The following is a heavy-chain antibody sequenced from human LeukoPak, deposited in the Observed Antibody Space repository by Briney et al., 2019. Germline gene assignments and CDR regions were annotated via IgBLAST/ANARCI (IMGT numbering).Heavy chain of an antibody. V-gene: IGHV3-23*01. J-gene: IGHJ6*02. CDR2: ISGSGGST. CDR1: RFTFSSYG. D-gene: IGHD1-26*01. Sequence: GGSLRLSCAASRFTFSSYGMHWVRQAPGKGLEWVSSISGSGGSTWYADSVKGRFTISRDNSKNTLYLQMNSLRVEDTATYYCAKYRTSPPYGLDVWGQGTTVTVSS. CDR3: AKYRTSPPYGLDV.